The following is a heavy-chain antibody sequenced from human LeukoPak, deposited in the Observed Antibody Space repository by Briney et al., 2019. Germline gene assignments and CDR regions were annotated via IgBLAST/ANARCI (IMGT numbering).Heavy chain of an antibody. V-gene: IGHV3-23*01. CDR1: GFTFSSYA. D-gene: IGHD4-17*01. CDR3: AKDLGPMTTVTPGWFDP. Sequence: GGSLRLSCAASGFTFSSYAMSWVRQAPGKGLEWVSAISGSGGSTYYADSVKGRFTISRDNSKNTLYLQMNSLRAEDTAVYYCAKDLGPMTTVTPGWFDPWGQGTLVTVSS. CDR2: ISGSGGST. J-gene: IGHJ5*02.